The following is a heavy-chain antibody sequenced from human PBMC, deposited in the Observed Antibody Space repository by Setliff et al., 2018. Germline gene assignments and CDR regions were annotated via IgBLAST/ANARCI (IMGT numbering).Heavy chain of an antibody. CDR1: EFTLSTYW. CDR3: ARENYYVSSGYYYGVDY. D-gene: IGHD3-22*01. Sequence: GGSLRLSCAASEFTLSTYWIHWVRQAPRKGLVWVSRINSDGSTTTYADSVKGRFTISRDNAKNSLYLQMNSLRAEDTAVYYCARENYYVSSGYYYGVDYWGQGTLVTVSS. J-gene: IGHJ4*02. CDR2: INSDGSTT. V-gene: IGHV3-74*01.